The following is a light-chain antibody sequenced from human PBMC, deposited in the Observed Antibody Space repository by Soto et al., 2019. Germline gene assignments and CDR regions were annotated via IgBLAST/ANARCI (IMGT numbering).Light chain of an antibody. V-gene: IGKV3-15*01. CDR2: GAS. Sequence: EIVMTQSPGTLSVSPGERATLSCRASQSVSSNLAWYQQKPGQAPRLLIYGASTRATGIPARFSGSGSGTEFTLTINSLQSEDFAVYYCQQYNNWPPLTFGGGTKVEIK. CDR3: QQYNNWPPLT. J-gene: IGKJ4*01. CDR1: QSVSSN.